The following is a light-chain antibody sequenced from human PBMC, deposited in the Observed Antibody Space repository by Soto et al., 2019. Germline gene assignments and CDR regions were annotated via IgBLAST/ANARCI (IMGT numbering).Light chain of an antibody. CDR2: LGS. V-gene: IGKV2-28*01. CDR3: MQALQTPVT. Sequence: DIVMTQSPLSLPVTPGEPASISCRSSQSLLHSNGYNYLDWYLQQPGQSPQLLIYLGSNRASGGPARFSGSGTGTDFTRKVSGVEAEDVGVYYCMQALQTPVTFGQGTRLEIK. CDR1: QSLLHSNGYNY. J-gene: IGKJ5*01.